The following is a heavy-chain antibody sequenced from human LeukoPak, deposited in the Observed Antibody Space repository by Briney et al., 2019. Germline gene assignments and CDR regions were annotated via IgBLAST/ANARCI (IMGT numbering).Heavy chain of an antibody. Sequence: SETLSLTCDVSGGSIINFYWSWVHQSPGKGLEWIGHIYYSGSTTYNPSLRTRVNISLDTSKKVFSLNLNSLTAADTAVYYCARLDENFDILTGYFRYWGQGTLVSVSS. V-gene: IGHV4-59*01. CDR1: GGSIINFY. CDR2: IYYSGST. D-gene: IGHD3-9*01. CDR3: ARLDENFDILTGYFRY. J-gene: IGHJ4*02.